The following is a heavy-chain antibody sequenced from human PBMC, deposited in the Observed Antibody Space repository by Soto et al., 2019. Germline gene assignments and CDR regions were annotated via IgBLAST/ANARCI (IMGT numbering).Heavy chain of an antibody. Sequence: SETLSLTCAVYGGSFSGYYWSWIRQPPGKGLEWIGEINHSGSTNYNPSLKSRVTISVDTSKNQFSLKLSSVTAADTAVYYCARANRAAAPLAYWGQGTLVTVSS. CDR1: GGSFSGYY. V-gene: IGHV4-34*01. J-gene: IGHJ4*02. CDR2: INHSGST. D-gene: IGHD6-13*01. CDR3: ARANRAAAPLAY.